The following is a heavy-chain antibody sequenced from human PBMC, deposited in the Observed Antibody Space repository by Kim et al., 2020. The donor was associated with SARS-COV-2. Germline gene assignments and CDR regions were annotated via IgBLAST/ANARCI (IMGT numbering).Heavy chain of an antibody. CDR2: IWYDGSNK. V-gene: IGHV3-33*01. J-gene: IGHJ6*02. D-gene: IGHD6-19*01. CDR1: GFTFSSYG. CDR3: ARDGGVGSGWFAAISPYYYYGMDV. Sequence: GGSLRLSCAASGFTFSSYGMHWVRQAPGKGLEWVAVIWYDGSNKYYADSVKGRFTISRDNSKNTLYLQMNSLRAEDTAVYYCARDGGVGSGWFAAISPYYYYGMDVWGQGTTVTVSS.